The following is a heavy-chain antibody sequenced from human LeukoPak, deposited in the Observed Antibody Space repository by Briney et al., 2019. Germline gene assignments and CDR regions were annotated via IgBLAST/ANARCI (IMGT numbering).Heavy chain of an antibody. CDR2: IYYSGSN. CDR3: ARSSGYLAFHI. J-gene: IGHJ3*02. V-gene: IGHV4-59*01. Sequence: PSENLSLTCTVSGDSISGYYWGWLRQPPGKGLEGGGYIYYSGSNNYNPSLKRGVTITEDTSKNQFSLTLSSVTAADTAVYYCARSSGYLAFHIWGQGTVVTVSS. CDR1: GDSISGYY. D-gene: IGHD3-22*01.